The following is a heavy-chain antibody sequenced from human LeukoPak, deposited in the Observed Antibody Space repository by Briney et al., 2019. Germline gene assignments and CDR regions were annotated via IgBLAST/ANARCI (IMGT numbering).Heavy chain of an antibody. J-gene: IGHJ3*02. Sequence: SETLSLTCTVSGGSISSYYWGWIRQPPGKGLEWIGSMYYSGSAYYNPSLKSRVTISVDTSKNQFSLKLSSVTAAETAVYYCARHVSLGIVVVPAAEKAFDIWGQGTMVTVSS. CDR1: GGSISSYY. D-gene: IGHD2-2*03. CDR3: ARHVSLGIVVVPAAEKAFDI. CDR2: MYYSGSA. V-gene: IGHV4-39*01.